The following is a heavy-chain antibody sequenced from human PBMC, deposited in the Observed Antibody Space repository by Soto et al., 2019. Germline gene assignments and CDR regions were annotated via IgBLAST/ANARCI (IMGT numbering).Heavy chain of an antibody. J-gene: IGHJ5*02. CDR1: GFSLSTSGVG. D-gene: IGHD3-10*01. V-gene: IGHV2-5*02. Sequence: SGPTLVKPTQTLTLTCTFSGFSLSTSGVGVGWIRQPPGKALEWLALIYWDDDKRYSPSLKSRLTITKDTSKNQVVLTMTNMDPVDTATYYCAHRYSAMVRGVIARSGNWFDPWGQGTLVTVSS. CDR2: IYWDDDK. CDR3: AHRYSAMVRGVIARSGNWFDP.